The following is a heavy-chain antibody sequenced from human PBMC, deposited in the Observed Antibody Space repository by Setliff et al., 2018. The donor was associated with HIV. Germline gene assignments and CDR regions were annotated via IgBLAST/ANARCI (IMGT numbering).Heavy chain of an antibody. V-gene: IGHV4-59*11. CDR2: ISHSGNT. Sequence: SETLSLTCTVSGGSINTHYWSWIRQPPGKGLEWIGCISHSGNTNFNPSLNSRVTISLDTSKNQFSQKLSYVTASDTAVYYCARRFRIAARPKWFDPWGQGTLVTVSS. CDR1: GGSINTHY. J-gene: IGHJ5*02. CDR3: ARRFRIAARPKWFDP. D-gene: IGHD6-6*01.